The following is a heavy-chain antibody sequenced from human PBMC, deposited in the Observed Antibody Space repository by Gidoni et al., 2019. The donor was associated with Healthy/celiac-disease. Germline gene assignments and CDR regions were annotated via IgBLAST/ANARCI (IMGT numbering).Heavy chain of an antibody. CDR1: GGSISSGIYY. J-gene: IGHJ6*03. V-gene: IGHV4-61*02. D-gene: IGHD3-10*01. CDR2: IYTSVST. CDR3: ASAITMVRGVPTDYYYYMDV. Sequence: QVQLQESGPGLVTPSPTLSLTCTVSGGSISSGIYYWSWSRQTAGKGLEWIGRIYTSVSTNYKPSLKSRVTISVETSKNQFSLKLSPVTAADTAVYYGASAITMVRGVPTDYYYYMDVWGKGTTVTVSS.